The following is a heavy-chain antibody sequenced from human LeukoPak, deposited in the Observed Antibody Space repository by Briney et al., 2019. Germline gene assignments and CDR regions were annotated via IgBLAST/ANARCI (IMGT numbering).Heavy chain of an antibody. D-gene: IGHD1-26*01. CDR2: ISWDGGST. Sequence: GGSLGLSCAASGFTFDDYTMHWVRQAPGKGLEWVSLISWDGGSTYYADSVKGRFTISRDNSKNSLYLQMNSLRTEDTALYYCAKETSASRGFDYWGQGTLVTVSS. CDR1: GFTFDDYT. J-gene: IGHJ4*02. CDR3: AKETSASRGFDY. V-gene: IGHV3-43*01.